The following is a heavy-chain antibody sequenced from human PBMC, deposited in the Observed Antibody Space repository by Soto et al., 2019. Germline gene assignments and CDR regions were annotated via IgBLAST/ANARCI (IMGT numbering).Heavy chain of an antibody. CDR2: IYYSGST. CDR3: ARQVPAARAHNWFDP. D-gene: IGHD2-2*01. J-gene: IGHJ5*02. CDR1: GDSIGGVGY. Sequence: SETLSLTCTVSGDSIGGVGYWSWIRQFPGRGLEWIGYIYYSGSTYYNPSLKSRVTISVDTSKNQFSLKLSSVTAADTAVYYCARQVPAARAHNWFDPWGQGTLVTVSS. V-gene: IGHV4-30-4*08.